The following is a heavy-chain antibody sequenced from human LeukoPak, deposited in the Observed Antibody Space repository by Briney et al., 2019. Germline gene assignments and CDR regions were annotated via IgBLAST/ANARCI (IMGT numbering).Heavy chain of an antibody. D-gene: IGHD2-21*01. CDR3: ARVVFPSRVSDY. V-gene: IGHV3-7*01. Sequence: PGGSLRLSCAASGFTFSSYWMSWVRQAPGKGLEWVANIKQDGSEKYYVDSVKGRFTISKDNAKNSPYLQMNSLRVEDTAVYYCARVVFPSRVSDYWGQGTLVTVSS. CDR2: IKQDGSEK. J-gene: IGHJ4*02. CDR1: GFTFSSYW.